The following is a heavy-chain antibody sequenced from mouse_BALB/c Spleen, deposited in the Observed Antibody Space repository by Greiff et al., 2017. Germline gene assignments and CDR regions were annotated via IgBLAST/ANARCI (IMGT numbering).Heavy chain of an antibody. Sequence: LQQPGSELVRPGVSVKLSCKASGYTFTSYWMHWVKQRPGQGLGWIGNIYPGSGSTNYDEKFKSKATLTVDTSSSTAYMQLSSLTSEDSAVYYCTRGNGNWFAYWGQGTLVTVSA. V-gene: IGHV1S22*01. CDR3: TRGNGNWFAY. CDR1: GYTFTSYW. J-gene: IGHJ3*01. CDR2: IYPGSGST. D-gene: IGHD2-1*01.